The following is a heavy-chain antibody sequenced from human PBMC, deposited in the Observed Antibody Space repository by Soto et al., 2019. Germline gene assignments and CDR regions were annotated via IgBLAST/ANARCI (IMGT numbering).Heavy chain of an antibody. Sequence: SVKVSYKASGGTFSSYAISWVRQAPGQGLEWMGGVIPVIGTPHFAQKFQGRVTLSADEYTTTAYMELTSLRFEDTAVYYCARVYYELGGMDVRGKGTAVTVSS. CDR3: ARVYYELGGMDV. CDR2: VIPVIGTP. V-gene: IGHV1-69*13. J-gene: IGHJ6*04. D-gene: IGHD3-3*01. CDR1: GGTFSSYA.